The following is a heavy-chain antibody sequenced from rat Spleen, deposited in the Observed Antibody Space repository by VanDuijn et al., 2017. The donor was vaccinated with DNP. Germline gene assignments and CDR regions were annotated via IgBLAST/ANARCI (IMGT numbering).Heavy chain of an antibody. D-gene: IGHD5-1*01. CDR2: ISTSGGST. CDR1: GFTFSSFP. Sequence: EVQLVESGGGLVQPGRSMKLSCAASGFTFSSFPMAWVRQAPTKGLEWVATISTSGGSTYYRDSVKGRFTISRDNAKCTLYLQMNSLRSEDTATYYCTRGTWELDWGQGVMVTVSS. J-gene: IGHJ2*01. V-gene: IGHV5-46*01. CDR3: TRGTWELD.